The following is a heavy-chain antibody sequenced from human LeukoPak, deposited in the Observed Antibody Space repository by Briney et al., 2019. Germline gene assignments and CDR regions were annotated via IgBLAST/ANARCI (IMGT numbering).Heavy chain of an antibody. CDR2: IYNIETT. CDR1: GGSISTFY. V-gene: IGHV4-4*09. J-gene: IGHJ3*02. CDR3: ARRYYGSGSSAFDI. Sequence: SETLSLTCTVSGGSISTFYWSWIRQSPGKGLEWIGYIYNIETTNYNPSLKSRVSISVDTSKNQFSLKLRSVTAADTAVYYCARRYYGSGSSAFDIWGHGTVVTVSS. D-gene: IGHD3-10*01.